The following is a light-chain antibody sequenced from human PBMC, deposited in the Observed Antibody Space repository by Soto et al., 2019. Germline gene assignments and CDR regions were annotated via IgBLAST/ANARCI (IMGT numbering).Light chain of an antibody. CDR2: GAS. Sequence: EIVLTQSPGTLSLSPGERATLSCRASQSVSSSYLAWYQQKPGQAPRLLIYGASSGSTSIPDRFSGSGSGTDFTLTISRLEPEDFAVYYCQQYGSSPLTFGGGTKVEIK. J-gene: IGKJ4*01. V-gene: IGKV3-20*01. CDR1: QSVSSSY. CDR3: QQYGSSPLT.